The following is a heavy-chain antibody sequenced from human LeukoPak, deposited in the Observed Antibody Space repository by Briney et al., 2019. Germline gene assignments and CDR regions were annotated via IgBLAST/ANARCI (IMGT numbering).Heavy chain of an antibody. Sequence: GGSLRLSCAASGFIFSDSYMSWVRQAPGKGLEWVATIKTDGSEKFHVDSVSGRFTISRDNTKDSLFLQMNSLRVDDTAVYYCARPNGSGANWFDPWGQGTLVTVSS. CDR1: GFIFSDSY. CDR3: ARPNGSGANWFDP. J-gene: IGHJ5*02. D-gene: IGHD3-10*01. CDR2: IKTDGSEK. V-gene: IGHV3-7*03.